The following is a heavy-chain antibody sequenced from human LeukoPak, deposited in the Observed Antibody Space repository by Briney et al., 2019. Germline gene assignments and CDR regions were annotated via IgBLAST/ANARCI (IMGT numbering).Heavy chain of an antibody. J-gene: IGHJ4*02. CDR3: ARDYSNYVFGY. CDR2: ISAYNGNT. V-gene: IGHV1-18*01. Sequence: ASVKVSCEASGYTFTSYGISWVRRAPGQGLEWMGWISAYNGNTNYAQKLQGRVTMTTDTSTSTAYMELRSLRSDDTAVYYCARDYSNYVFGYWGQGTLVTVSS. CDR1: GYTFTSYG. D-gene: IGHD4-11*01.